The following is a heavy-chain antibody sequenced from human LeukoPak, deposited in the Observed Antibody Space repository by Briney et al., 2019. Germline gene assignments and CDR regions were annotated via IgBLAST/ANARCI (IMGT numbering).Heavy chain of an antibody. CDR2: IYSDVTT. D-gene: IGHD3-10*01. V-gene: IGHV3-66*01. CDR3: ATYGSGSPLDGY. Sequence: GGSLRLSCAASGSTVSINYMAWVRQAPGKGLEWVSTIYSDVTTYYADSVTGRFTISRDNSKNTLYLHMNSLRVEDTAVYYCATYGSGSPLDGYWGQGTLVTVSS. J-gene: IGHJ4*02. CDR1: GSTVSINY.